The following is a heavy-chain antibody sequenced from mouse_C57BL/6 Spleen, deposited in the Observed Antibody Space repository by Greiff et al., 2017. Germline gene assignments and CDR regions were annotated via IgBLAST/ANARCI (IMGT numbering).Heavy chain of an antibody. J-gene: IGHJ1*03. CDR2: ILPGSGST. V-gene: IGHV1-9*01. Sequence: VPLQESGAELLKPGASVKLSCKATGYTFTGSWIEWVKQRPGHGLGLIGEILPGSGSTNYNEKFKGKATFTADTSSNTAYMQLSSLTTEDSAIYYCARKDWDFDVWGTGTTVTVSS. CDR3: ARKDWDFDV. CDR1: GYTFTGSW.